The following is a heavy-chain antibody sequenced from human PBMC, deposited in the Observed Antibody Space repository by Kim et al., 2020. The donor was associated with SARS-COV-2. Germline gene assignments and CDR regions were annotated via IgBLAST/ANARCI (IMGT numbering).Heavy chain of an antibody. V-gene: IGHV1-24*01. CDR3: ATDPARYSGSYFGYFDY. D-gene: IGHD1-26*01. J-gene: IGHJ4*02. Sequence: FQGRVTMTEDTSTDTAYMELSSLRSEDTAVYYCATDPARYSGSYFGYFDYWGQGTLVTVSS.